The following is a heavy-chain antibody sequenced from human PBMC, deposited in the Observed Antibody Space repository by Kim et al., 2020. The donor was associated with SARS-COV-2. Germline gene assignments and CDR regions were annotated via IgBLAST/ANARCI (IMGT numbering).Heavy chain of an antibody. CDR3: AKDRDYGDYVYAFDI. D-gene: IGHD4-17*01. CDR1: GFNFSSYA. J-gene: IGHJ3*02. CDR2: ISGSGGSK. V-gene: IGHV3-23*01. Sequence: GGSLRLSCAASGFNFSSYAMSWVRQAPGKGLEWVSAISGSGGSKYYADSVKGRFTISRDNSKNTLYLQMNSLRAEDTAVYYCAKDRDYGDYVYAFDIWGQGTMVTVSS.